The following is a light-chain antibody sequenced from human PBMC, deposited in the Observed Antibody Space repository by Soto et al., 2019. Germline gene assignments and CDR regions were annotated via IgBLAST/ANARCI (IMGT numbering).Light chain of an antibody. CDR2: GTS. CDR3: QQYGRLSQKT. Sequence: EIVLTQSPGTLSLSPGERATLSCRASQSVSGSYLAWYQQKPGQAPRLLIYGTSIRATGIPDRFSGSGSGTDFTLTISRLEPEDFAVYYCQQYGRLSQKTVGQGTKVQF. V-gene: IGKV3-20*01. J-gene: IGKJ1*01. CDR1: QSVSGSY.